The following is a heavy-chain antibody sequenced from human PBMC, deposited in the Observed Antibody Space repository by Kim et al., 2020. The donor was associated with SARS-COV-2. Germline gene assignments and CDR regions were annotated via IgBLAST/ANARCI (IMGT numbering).Heavy chain of an antibody. J-gene: IGHJ4*02. D-gene: IGHD6-19*01. CDR2: IYYSGST. Sequence: SETLSLTCTVSGGSISSYYWSWIRQPPGKGLEWIGYIYYSGSTNYNPSLKSRVTISVDTSKNQFSLKLSSVTAADTAVYYCAREHGAVAGIDYWGQGTLVTVSS. CDR1: GGSISSYY. V-gene: IGHV4-59*01. CDR3: AREHGAVAGIDY.